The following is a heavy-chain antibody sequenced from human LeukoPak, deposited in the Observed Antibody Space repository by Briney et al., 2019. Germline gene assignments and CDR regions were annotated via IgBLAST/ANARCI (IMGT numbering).Heavy chain of an antibody. V-gene: IGHV3-64D*06. CDR3: VKRTYCSSTSCAYELDY. CDR1: GFTFSSYA. Sequence: GGSLRLPCSASGFTFSSYAMHWVRQAPGKGLEYVSAISSNGGSTYYADSVKGRFTISRDNSKNTLYLQMSSLRAEDTAVYYCVKRTYCSSTSCAYELDYWGQGTLVTVSS. D-gene: IGHD2-2*01. CDR2: ISSNGGST. J-gene: IGHJ4*02.